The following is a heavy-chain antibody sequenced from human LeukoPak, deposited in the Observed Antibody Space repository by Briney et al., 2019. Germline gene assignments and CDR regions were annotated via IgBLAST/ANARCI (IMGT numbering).Heavy chain of an antibody. CDR3: ARFGVDYDMDV. CDR2: IHYSGKA. D-gene: IGHD3-16*01. J-gene: IGHJ6*02. CDR1: GGTISGHY. Sequence: SETLSLTCTVSGGTISGHYWTWIRQPPGKGLEWIGQIHYSGKADYNLSLRSRINISVDMSKNQMSLKVNSVTAADTAVYYCARFGVDYDMDVWGQGTTVTVS. V-gene: IGHV4-59*11.